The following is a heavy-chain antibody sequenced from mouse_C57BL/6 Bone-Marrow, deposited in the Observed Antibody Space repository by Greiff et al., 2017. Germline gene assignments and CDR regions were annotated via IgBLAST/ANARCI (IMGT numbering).Heavy chain of an antibody. D-gene: IGHD3-2*02. Sequence: LVESGAELARPGASVKMSCKASGYTFTSYTMHWVKQRPGQGLEWIGYINPSSGYTKYNQKFKDKATLTADKSSSTAYMQLSSLTSEDSAVYYCARGGLRLPFAYWGQGTLVTVSA. V-gene: IGHV1-4*01. CDR3: ARGGLRLPFAY. CDR1: GYTFTSYT. J-gene: IGHJ3*01. CDR2: INPSSGYT.